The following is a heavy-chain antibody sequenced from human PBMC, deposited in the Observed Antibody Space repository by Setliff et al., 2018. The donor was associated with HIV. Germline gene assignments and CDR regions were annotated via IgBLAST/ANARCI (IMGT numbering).Heavy chain of an antibody. J-gene: IGHJ4*02. D-gene: IGHD2-21*01. Sequence: SGYTFTGYYMHWVRQAPGQGPEWMGRINPNSGGTHYAQKFQGRVTMTGDTSVSTAYMELSSLRSEDTAVYFCARDPVSDNSATPYYFDYWGQGTLVTVSS. CDR2: INPNSGGT. CDR3: ARDPVSDNSATPYYFDY. V-gene: IGHV1-2*06. CDR1: GYTFTGYY.